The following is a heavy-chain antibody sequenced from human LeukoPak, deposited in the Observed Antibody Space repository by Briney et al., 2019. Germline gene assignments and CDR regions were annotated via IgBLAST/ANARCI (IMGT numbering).Heavy chain of an antibody. D-gene: IGHD6-19*01. CDR2: ISGSGGST. CDR1: GFTFSNHA. CDR3: AKAPTGYSSGWYLAFDY. J-gene: IGHJ4*02. Sequence: GGSLRLSCAASGFTFSNHAMEWVRQAPGKGLEWVSAISGSGGSTYYADSVKGRFTISRDNSKNTLYLQMNSLRAEDTAVYYCAKAPTGYSSGWYLAFDYWGQGTLVTVSS. V-gene: IGHV3-23*01.